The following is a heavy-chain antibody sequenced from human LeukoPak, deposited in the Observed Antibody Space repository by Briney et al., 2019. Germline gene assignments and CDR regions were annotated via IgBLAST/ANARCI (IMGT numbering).Heavy chain of an antibody. V-gene: IGHV4-39*07. Sequence: SETLSLTCTVSGGSISSSSYYWGWIRQPPGKGREWIGSIYYSGSTYYNPSLKSRVTISVDTSKNQFSLKLSSVTAADTAVYYCASDHSSASYTYYYYYMDVWGKGTTVTVSS. J-gene: IGHJ6*03. CDR1: GGSISSSSYY. CDR3: ASDHSSASYTYYYYYMDV. CDR2: IYYSGST. D-gene: IGHD1-26*01.